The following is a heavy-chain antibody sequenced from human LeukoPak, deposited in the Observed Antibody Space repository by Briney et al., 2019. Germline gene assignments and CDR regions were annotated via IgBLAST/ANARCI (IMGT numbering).Heavy chain of an antibody. CDR1: GGSFSGYY. CDR3: ARGSYDYVWGSYRPYYFDY. V-gene: IGHV4-34*01. D-gene: IGHD3-16*02. CDR2: INHSGNT. J-gene: IGHJ4*02. Sequence: PSETLSLTCAVYGGSFSGYYWSWIRQPPGKGLEWIGEINHSGNTNYNPSLKSRVTISVDTSKNQFSLKLSSVTAADTAVYYCARGSYDYVWGSYRPYYFDYWGQGTLVTVSS.